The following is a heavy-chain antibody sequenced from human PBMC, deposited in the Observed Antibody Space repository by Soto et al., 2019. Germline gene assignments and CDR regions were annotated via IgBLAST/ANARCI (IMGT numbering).Heavy chain of an antibody. CDR3: VTQSVYCSRGNCYNYFDS. CDR2: IRGKAHSYST. J-gene: IGHJ4*02. V-gene: IGHV3-72*01. D-gene: IGHD2-15*01. CDR1: GFTFGDHY. Sequence: AGSLRLSSEVSGFTFGDHYVDWVCQSTGKGLEWIGRIRGKAHSYSTTYAASVKGRFTVSRDDSKTSVYLQMNSLKTEDTAVYYCVTQSVYCSRGNCYNYFDSWGQGTLVTVSS.